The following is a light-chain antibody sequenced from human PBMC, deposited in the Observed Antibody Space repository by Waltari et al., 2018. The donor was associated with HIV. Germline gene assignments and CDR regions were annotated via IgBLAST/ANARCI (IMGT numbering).Light chain of an antibody. J-gene: IGLJ3*02. V-gene: IGLV3-1*01. CDR2: EDT. Sequence: QSPSLSVSPGQTASITCSGDKLGDQYACWYQQKPGQSPVLVIYEDTKRPSGIPERFSGSSSGNTATLTIRGTQAVDAADYYCQAWDTSVWVFGGGTKLTVL. CDR1: KLGDQY. CDR3: QAWDTSVWV.